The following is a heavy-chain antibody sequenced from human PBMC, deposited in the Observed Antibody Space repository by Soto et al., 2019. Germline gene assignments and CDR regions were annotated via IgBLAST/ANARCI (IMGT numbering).Heavy chain of an antibody. Sequence: SETLSLTCTVSGGSISSGGYYWSWIRQHPGKGLEWIGYIYYSGSTYYNPSLKSRVTISVDTSKNQFSLKLSSVTAADTAVYYCARQEGLYYDSSEEIEGFDYWGQGTLVTVSS. CDR2: IYYSGST. J-gene: IGHJ4*02. CDR3: ARQEGLYYDSSEEIEGFDY. D-gene: IGHD3-22*01. V-gene: IGHV4-31*03. CDR1: GGSISSGGYY.